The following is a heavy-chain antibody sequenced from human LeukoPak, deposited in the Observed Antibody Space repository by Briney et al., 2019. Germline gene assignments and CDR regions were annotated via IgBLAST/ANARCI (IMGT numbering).Heavy chain of an antibody. V-gene: IGHV4-59*02. Sequence: SETLSLTCTISGGSVSDYYWSWIRQSPGKGLEWIGYIYYTGTSYNPALKSRVTISADTSKNQFSLNLSSVTAADTAVYYCASRKLGNDYWGQGTLVTVSS. J-gene: IGHJ4*02. CDR1: GGSVSDYY. CDR2: IYYTGT. CDR3: ASRKLGNDY. D-gene: IGHD7-27*01.